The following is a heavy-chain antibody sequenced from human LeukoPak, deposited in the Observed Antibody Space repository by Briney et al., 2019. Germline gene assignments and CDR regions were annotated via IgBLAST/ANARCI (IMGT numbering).Heavy chain of an antibody. V-gene: IGHV1-3*01. J-gene: IGHJ6*02. D-gene: IGHD3-3*01. Sequence: ASVKVSCKASGYTFTSSGISWVRQAPGQRLEWMGWINAGNGNTKYSQKFQGRVTITRDTSASTAYMELSSLRSEDTAVYYCARDSPPQVTYYDFWSGYYTHYYYGMDVWGQGTTVTVSS. CDR1: GYTFTSSG. CDR2: INAGNGNT. CDR3: ARDSPPQVTYYDFWSGYYTHYYYGMDV.